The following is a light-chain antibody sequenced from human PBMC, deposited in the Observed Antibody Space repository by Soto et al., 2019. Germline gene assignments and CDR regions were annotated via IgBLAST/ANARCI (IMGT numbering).Light chain of an antibody. CDR1: KNDIGVYDF. J-gene: IGLJ1*01. CDR2: EVV. CDR3: KSYAGSNTYV. Sequence: QSALTQPPSASGSPGQSVTIYCTGTKNDIGVYDFVSWYQHHPGKAPRLIIYEVVQRPSGVTDRFSGSKSGNTASLTVSGLQAADEADYFCKSYAGSNTYVFGSGTKLTVL. V-gene: IGLV2-8*01.